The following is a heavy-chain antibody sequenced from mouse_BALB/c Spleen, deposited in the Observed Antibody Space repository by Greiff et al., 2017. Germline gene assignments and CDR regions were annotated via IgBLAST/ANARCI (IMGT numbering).Heavy chain of an antibody. CDR3: YGYDWGWYFDV. CDR1: GYTFTDHA. CDR2: ISPGNGDI. V-gene: IGHV1S53*03. Sequence: QVQLQQSDTELVKPGASVKISCKASGYTFTDHAIHWVKQRPEQGLEWIGYISPGNGDIKYNEKFKGKATLTADKSSSTAYMQLNSLTSEDSAVYFCYGYDWGWYFDVWGAGTTVTVSS. J-gene: IGHJ1*01. D-gene: IGHD2-2*01.